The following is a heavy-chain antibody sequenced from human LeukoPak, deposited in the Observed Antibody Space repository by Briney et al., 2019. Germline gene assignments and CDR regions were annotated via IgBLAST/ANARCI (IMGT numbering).Heavy chain of an antibody. V-gene: IGHV3-64*01. CDR2: ISSDGGST. CDR1: GFTFSSYA. D-gene: IGHD3-22*01. J-gene: IGHJ6*02. CDR3: ARGSYSSGYYQYYYGMDV. Sequence: GGSLRLSCAASGFTFSSYAMHWVRQAPGKGLEYVSAISSDGGSTYYANSVKGRLTISRDNSKNTLYLQMGSLRAEDMAVYYCARGSYSSGYYQYYYGMDVWGQGTTVTVSS.